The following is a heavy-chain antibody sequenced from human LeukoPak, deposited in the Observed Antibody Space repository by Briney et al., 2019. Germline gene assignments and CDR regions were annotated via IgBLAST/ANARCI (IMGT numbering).Heavy chain of an antibody. D-gene: IGHD3-9*01. CDR1: GFTFSDYY. Sequence: GGSLRLSCAASGFTFSDYYMGWIRQAPGKGLEWVSYIGSSSSYTNYADSVKGRFTISRDNAKNSLYLQMNSLRAEDTAVYYCARGADAYDILTGNPFDYWGQGTLVTVSS. CDR3: ARGADAYDILTGNPFDY. V-gene: IGHV3-11*06. CDR2: IGSSSSYT. J-gene: IGHJ4*02.